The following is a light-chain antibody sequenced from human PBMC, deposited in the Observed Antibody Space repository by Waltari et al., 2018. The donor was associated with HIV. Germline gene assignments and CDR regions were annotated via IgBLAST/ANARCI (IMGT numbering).Light chain of an antibody. CDR3: QQSYCTPQT. V-gene: IGKV1-39*01. J-gene: IGKJ1*01. CDR1: QSIRNY. Sequence: DIQVTQSPSSLPASVGDRVTITCRASQSIRNYLHWYHQKPWQGPKLLIYDASSLQRGVPSRFSGSGSGTDFTLTIISLQPEDFATYYCQQSYCTPQTFGQGTKVEI. CDR2: DAS.